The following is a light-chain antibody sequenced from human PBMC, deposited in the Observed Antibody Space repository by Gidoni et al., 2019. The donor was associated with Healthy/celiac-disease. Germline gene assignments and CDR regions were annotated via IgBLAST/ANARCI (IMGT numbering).Light chain of an antibody. V-gene: IGKV3-11*01. CDR1: QSVSSY. CDR3: QQRSNWGFT. Sequence: EIVLTQSPATLSLSPGERATLSCRASQSVSSYLAWYQQKPGQAPRLLIYDASNRATGIPARFSGSGSGTDFTLTIGSLEPEDFAVYYCQQRSNWGFTFGPGTKVDIK. J-gene: IGKJ3*01. CDR2: DAS.